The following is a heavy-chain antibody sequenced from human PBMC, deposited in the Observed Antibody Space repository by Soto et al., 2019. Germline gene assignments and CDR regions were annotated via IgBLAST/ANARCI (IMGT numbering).Heavy chain of an antibody. Sequence: PGGSLRLSCASSGFTFSSYSMNWVRQAPGKGLEWVSSISSSSSYIYYADSVKGRFTISRDNAKNSLYLQMNSLRAEDTAVYYCARDGIAAALHYYYGMDVWGQGTTVTVSS. CDR3: ARDGIAAALHYYYGMDV. CDR2: ISSSSSYI. J-gene: IGHJ6*02. V-gene: IGHV3-21*01. CDR1: GFTFSSYS. D-gene: IGHD6-13*01.